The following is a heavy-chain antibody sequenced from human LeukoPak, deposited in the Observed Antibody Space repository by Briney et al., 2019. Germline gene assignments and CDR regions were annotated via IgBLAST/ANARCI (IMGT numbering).Heavy chain of an antibody. CDR3: ARDAGDSSGTDAFDI. J-gene: IGHJ3*02. V-gene: IGHV4-59*01. Sequence: SSETLSLTCTVSGGSISSYYWGWIRQPPGKGLEWIGYIYYSGSTNYNPSLKSRVTISVDTSKNQFSLKLSSVTAADTAVYYCARDAGDSSGTDAFDIWGQGTMVTVSS. D-gene: IGHD3-22*01. CDR2: IYYSGST. CDR1: GGSISSYY.